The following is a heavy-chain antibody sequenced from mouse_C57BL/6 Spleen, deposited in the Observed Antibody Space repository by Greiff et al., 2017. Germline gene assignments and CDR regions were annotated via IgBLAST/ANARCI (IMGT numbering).Heavy chain of an antibody. CDR2: INPSSGYT. D-gene: IGHD2-4*01. V-gene: IGHV1-4*01. Sequence: QLQQSGAELARPGASVKMSCKASGYTFTSYTMHWVKQRPGQGLEWIGYINPSSGYTKYNQKFKDKATLTADKSSSTAYMQLSSLTTEDSAVYYCAREDYDEGYFDYWGQGTTLTVSS. CDR3: AREDYDEGYFDY. CDR1: GYTFTSYT. J-gene: IGHJ2*01.